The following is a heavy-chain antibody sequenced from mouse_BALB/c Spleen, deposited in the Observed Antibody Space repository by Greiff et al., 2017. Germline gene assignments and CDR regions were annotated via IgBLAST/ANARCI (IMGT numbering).Heavy chain of an antibody. CDR3: ARSFGGLRRNFDY. V-gene: IGHV14-1*02. CDR2: IDPENGNT. CDR1: GFNIKDYY. J-gene: IGHJ2*01. D-gene: IGHD2-2*01. Sequence: VQLKESGAELVRPGALVKLSCKASGFNIKDYYMHWVKQRPEQGLEWIGWIDPENGNTIYDPKFQGKASITADTSSNTAYLQLSSLTSEDTAVYYCARSFGGLRRNFDYWGQGTTLTVSS.